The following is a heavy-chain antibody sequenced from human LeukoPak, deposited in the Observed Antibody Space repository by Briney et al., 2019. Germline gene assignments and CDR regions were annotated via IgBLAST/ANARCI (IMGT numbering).Heavy chain of an antibody. CDR3: ASPGRYYDSSGYGDPFDI. CDR1: GGSFSGYY. CDR2: INHSGST. Sequence: SETLSLTCAVYGGSFSGYYWSWIRQPPGKGLEWIGEINHSGSTNYNPSLKSRVTISVDTSKNQFSLKLSSVTAADTAVYYCASPGRYYDSSGYGDPFDIWGQGTMVTVSS. V-gene: IGHV4-34*09. D-gene: IGHD3-22*01. J-gene: IGHJ3*02.